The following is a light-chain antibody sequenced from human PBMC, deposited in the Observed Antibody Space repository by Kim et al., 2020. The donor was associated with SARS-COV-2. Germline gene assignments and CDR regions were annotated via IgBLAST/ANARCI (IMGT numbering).Light chain of an antibody. CDR2: LGS. CDR3: MQASQTPWT. J-gene: IGKJ2*02. V-gene: IGKV2-28*01. Sequence: DIVMTQSPLSLPVTPGEPASISCRSSQSLLHSNGYNYLVWYLQKPGQSPQLLIYLGSNRASGVPDRFSGSGSGTDFTLKISRVEAEDVGVYYCMQASQTPWTFGQGTKLEIK. CDR1: QSLLHSNGYNY.